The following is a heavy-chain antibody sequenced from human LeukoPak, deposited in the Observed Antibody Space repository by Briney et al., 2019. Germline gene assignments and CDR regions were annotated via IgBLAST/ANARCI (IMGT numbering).Heavy chain of an antibody. CDR2: VYYSGST. CDR3: ARPHRIQGFDP. J-gene: IGHJ5*02. Sequence: PSQTLSLTCTVSGGSISSGGYYWSWIRQHPGKGLEWIGYVYYSGSTSYNPSLKSRVTISVDASKTQFSLKLSSVTVADTAVYYCARPHRIQGFDPWGQGTLVTVSS. V-gene: IGHV4-31*03. D-gene: IGHD2/OR15-2a*01. CDR1: GGSISSGGYY.